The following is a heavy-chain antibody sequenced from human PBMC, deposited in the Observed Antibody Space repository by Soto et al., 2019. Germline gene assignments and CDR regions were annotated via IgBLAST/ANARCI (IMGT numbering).Heavy chain of an antibody. D-gene: IGHD5-12*01. Sequence: ASVKVSCKASGYTFTGYYMHWVRQAPGQGLEWMGWINPNSGGTNYAQKFQGWVTMTRDKSISTAYLQWSSLKASDTAMYYCARSRDGYNFGYRPQTFDYWGQGTLVTVSS. V-gene: IGHV1-2*04. CDR2: INPNSGGT. CDR3: ARSRDGYNFGYRPQTFDY. J-gene: IGHJ4*02. CDR1: GYTFTGYY.